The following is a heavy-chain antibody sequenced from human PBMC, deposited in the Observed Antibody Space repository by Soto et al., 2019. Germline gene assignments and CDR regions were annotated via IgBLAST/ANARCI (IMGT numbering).Heavy chain of an antibody. J-gene: IGHJ5*02. V-gene: IGHV1-69*06. D-gene: IGHD6-13*01. CDR1: GYTFSSYA. Sequence: QVQLVQSGAEVKKPGASVKVSCKASGYTFSSYAISWVRQSPGQGLEWMGGIITIFGTAYYAQKCQGRVKITAGKTTSPAYEELSSLRSEDTAVYYCANDHCSSSSWFDPWGQGTLVTVSS. CDR3: ANDHCSSSSWFDP. CDR2: IITIFGTA.